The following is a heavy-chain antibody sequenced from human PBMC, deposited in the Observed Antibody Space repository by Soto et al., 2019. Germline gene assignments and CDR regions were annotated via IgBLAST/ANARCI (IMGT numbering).Heavy chain of an antibody. CDR3: AKVSLGALTFTDYYYYGLDV. D-gene: IGHD1-26*01. V-gene: IGHV3-23*01. J-gene: IGHJ6*02. CDR2: ISGGGGST. Sequence: LRLSCAASGFTFSTYAMNWVRQAPGKGLEWVSAISGGGGSTYYADSVKGRVTISRDNSKNTLYLQMNSLRAEDTAVYYCAKVSLGALTFTDYYYYGLDVWGQGTTVTVSS. CDR1: GFTFSTYA.